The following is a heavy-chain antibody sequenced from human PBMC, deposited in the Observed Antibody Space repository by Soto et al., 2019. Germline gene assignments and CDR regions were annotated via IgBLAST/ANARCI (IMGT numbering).Heavy chain of an antibody. V-gene: IGHV4-59*04. CDR2: IFYSGST. J-gene: IGHJ4*02. Sequence: SETLSLTCTVSDDSISSYYWSWIRQPPGKRLEWIGYIFYSGSTKYNPSLKSRVTMSVNTSKNQFSLRLTSVTAADTAVYFCARHTTYWTGSFDCWGQGTLVTVSS. D-gene: IGHD2-8*02. CDR1: DDSISSYY. CDR3: ARHTTYWTGSFDC.